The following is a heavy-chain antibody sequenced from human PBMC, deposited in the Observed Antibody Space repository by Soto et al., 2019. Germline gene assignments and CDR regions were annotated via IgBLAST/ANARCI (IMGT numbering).Heavy chain of an antibody. CDR3: AKSTGVLATTGGALDN. D-gene: IGHD5-12*01. Sequence: EVQLLESGGGLVQPGGSLRLSCVASGFTFSRYAMSWVRQAPGKGLERVSTISGSGADSYGADSVKGRFIISRDNSKNSLSLQMNSLRAEDTPVYFCAKSTGVLATTGGALDNWGQGTVVTVSS. CDR2: ISGSGADS. V-gene: IGHV3-23*01. CDR1: GFTFSRYA. J-gene: IGHJ3*02.